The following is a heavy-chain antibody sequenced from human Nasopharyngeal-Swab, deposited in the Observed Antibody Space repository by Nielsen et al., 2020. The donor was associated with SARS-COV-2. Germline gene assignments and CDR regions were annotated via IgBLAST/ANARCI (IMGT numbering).Heavy chain of an antibody. D-gene: IGHD3-10*01. V-gene: IGHV3-73*01. CDR2: IGDKDHNYAT. CDR3: ARDYYGVGGYFWFH. J-gene: IGHJ4*01. Sequence: GGSLRLSCAASGFIFSASAIHWVRQASGKGLEWVGRIGDKDHNYATTYGASVQGRFTISRDDSKNTAFLQMDSLRSDDTALYYCARDYYGVGGYFWFHWGQGALITVSS. CDR1: GFIFSASA.